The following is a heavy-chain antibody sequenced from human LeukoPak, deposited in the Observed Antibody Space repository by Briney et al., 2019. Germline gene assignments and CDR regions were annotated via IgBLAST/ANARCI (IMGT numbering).Heavy chain of an antibody. CDR1: GGSISSYY. D-gene: IGHD3-3*01. Sequence: SETLSLTCTVSGGSISSYYWSWIRQPPGKGLEWIGYIYYSGSTNYNPSLKSRVTISVDTSKNQFSLKLSSVTAADTAVYYCAVGDFRSGYYFYWGQGTLVTVSS. CDR3: AVGDFRSGYYFY. V-gene: IGHV4-59*01. J-gene: IGHJ4*02. CDR2: IYYSGST.